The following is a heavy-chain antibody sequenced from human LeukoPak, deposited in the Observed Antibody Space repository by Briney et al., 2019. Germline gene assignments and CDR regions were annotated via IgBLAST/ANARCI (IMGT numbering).Heavy chain of an antibody. CDR1: GGSISSGDYY. CDR3: AREYCYDSSGYAPDY. D-gene: IGHD3-22*01. V-gene: IGHV4-30-4*01. Sequence: PSQTLSLTCTVSGGSISSGDYYWSWIRQPPGKGLEWIGYIYYSGSTYYNPSLKSRVTISVDTSKNQFSLKLSSVTAADTAVYYCAREYCYDSSGYAPDYWGQGTLVTVSS. J-gene: IGHJ4*02. CDR2: IYYSGST.